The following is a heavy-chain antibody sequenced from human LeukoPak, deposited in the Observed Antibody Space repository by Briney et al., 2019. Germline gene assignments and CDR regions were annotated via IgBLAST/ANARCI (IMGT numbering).Heavy chain of an antibody. CDR3: AKASGLGFWSGYFDY. J-gene: IGHJ4*02. CDR1: GFTFDDYA. CDR2: ISWNSGSI. D-gene: IGHD3-3*01. Sequence: PGGSLRLSCAASGFTFDDYAMHWVRQAPGKGLEWVSGISWNSGSIGYADSVKGRFTISRDNAKNSLYLQMNSLRAEDTALYYCAKASGLGFWSGYFDYWGQGTLVTVSS. V-gene: IGHV3-9*01.